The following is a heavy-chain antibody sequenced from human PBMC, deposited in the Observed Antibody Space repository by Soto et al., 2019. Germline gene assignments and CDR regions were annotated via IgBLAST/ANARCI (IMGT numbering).Heavy chain of an antibody. CDR2: ISSSSSYI. D-gene: IGHD6-13*01. CDR1: GFTFSSYS. J-gene: IGHJ6*02. Sequence: EVQVVESGGGLVKPGGSLRLSCAASGFTFSSYSMNWVRQAPGKGLEWVSSISSSSSYIYYADSVKGPFTISRDNAKYSMYLQMNSLRAEDTAVYYCARDGLIAAAGNDYYDGMDVGGQGTTVTVSS. CDR3: ARDGLIAAAGNDYYDGMDV. V-gene: IGHV3-21*01.